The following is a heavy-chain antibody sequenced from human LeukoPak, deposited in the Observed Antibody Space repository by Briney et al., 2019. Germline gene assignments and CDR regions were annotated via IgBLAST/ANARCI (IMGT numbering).Heavy chain of an antibody. CDR1: GFTFSEYH. Sequence: GGSLRLSCAASGFTFSEYHMSWVRQAPGKGLELVSAIVGSSTHYADSVKGRFTISRDNSKNTLYLQMNSLRAEDTAVYYCARDEPGRSWYNWGQGTLVTVSS. CDR2: IVGSST. J-gene: IGHJ4*02. V-gene: IGHV3-23*01. CDR3: ARDEPGRSWYN. D-gene: IGHD6-13*01.